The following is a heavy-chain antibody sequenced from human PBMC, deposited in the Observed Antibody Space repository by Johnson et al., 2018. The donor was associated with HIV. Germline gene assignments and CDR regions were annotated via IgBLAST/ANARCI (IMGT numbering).Heavy chain of an antibody. V-gene: IGHV3-66*03. CDR1: GFTVNNNY. CDR2: IYSGGST. D-gene: IGHD3-10*01. CDR3: ARDLNRYYYGSVKAFDI. J-gene: IGHJ3*02. Sequence: VQLVESGGGLIQPGESLRLSCAASGFTVNNNYMNWVRQTPGKGLEWVSVIYSGGSTYYADSVKGRFTLSRDNSKNTLYLQTNSLRAEDTAVYYCARDLNRYYYGSVKAFDIWGQGTMVTVSS.